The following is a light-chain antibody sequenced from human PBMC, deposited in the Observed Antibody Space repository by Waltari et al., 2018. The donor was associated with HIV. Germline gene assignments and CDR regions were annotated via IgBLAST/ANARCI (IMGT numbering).Light chain of an antibody. CDR3: SSYAGINPVI. J-gene: IGLJ2*01. CDR1: SSAVGRYAY. CDR2: EVN. Sequence: QSALTQPPSASGSLGQSVTISCTGSSSAVGRYAYVSWYQQHPGKAPKLLIFEVNKRPSGVPDRFSGSKSGNTASLTVSGLQAEDEAEYSCSSYAGINPVIFSGGTTLTVL. V-gene: IGLV2-8*01.